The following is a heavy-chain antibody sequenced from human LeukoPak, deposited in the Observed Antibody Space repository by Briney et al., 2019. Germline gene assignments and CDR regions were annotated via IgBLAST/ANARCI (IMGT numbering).Heavy chain of an antibody. J-gene: IGHJ3*02. CDR2: IKQDGSEK. CDR1: GFTFSSYW. D-gene: IGHD6-19*01. CDR3: AREGKVAGPAFDI. Sequence: GSLRLSCAASGFTFSSYWMSWVRQAPGKGLEWVANIKQDGSEKYYVDSVKGRFTISRDNAKNSLYLQMNSLRAEDTAAYYCAREGKVAGPAFDIWGQGTMVTVSS. V-gene: IGHV3-7*01.